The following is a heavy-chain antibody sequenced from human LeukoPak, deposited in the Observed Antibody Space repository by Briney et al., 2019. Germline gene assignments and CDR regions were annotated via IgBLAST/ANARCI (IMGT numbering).Heavy chain of an antibody. V-gene: IGHV4-38-2*02. CDR1: GGSISSYY. CDR2: IYHSGST. Sequence: SETLSLTCTVSGGSISSYYWSWIRQPPGKGLEWIGSIYHSGSTYYNPSLKSRVTISVDTSKNQFSLKLSSVTAADTAVYYCARDGIVVVPAAIAQGFDPWGQGTLVTVSS. CDR3: ARDGIVVVPAAIAQGFDP. D-gene: IGHD2-2*01. J-gene: IGHJ5*02.